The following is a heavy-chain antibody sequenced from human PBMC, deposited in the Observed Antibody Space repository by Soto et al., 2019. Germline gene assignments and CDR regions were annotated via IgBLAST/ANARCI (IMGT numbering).Heavy chain of an antibody. CDR1: GGSISSYY. V-gene: IGHV4-59*01. CDR2: IFYTEST. Sequence: QVQLHESGPGLVKPSETLSLTCTVSGGSISSYYWIWIRQPPGKGLEWIGSIFYTESTDYNPSLKSRVTISLDTSKNHLSLILSSLTAADTAVYYCARADLGAFDHWGQGTLVTVSS. J-gene: IGHJ4*02. CDR3: ARADLGAFDH.